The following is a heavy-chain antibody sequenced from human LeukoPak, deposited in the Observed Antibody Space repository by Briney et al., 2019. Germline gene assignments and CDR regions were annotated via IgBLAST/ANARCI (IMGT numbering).Heavy chain of an antibody. CDR1: GYTFTSYG. CDR2: ISAYNGNT. J-gene: IGHJ2*01. D-gene: IGHD2-2*01. Sequence: EAPVKVSSKASGYTFTSYGISWVRQAPGQGLEWMGWISAYNGNTNYAQKLQGRVTMTTDTSTSTAYMELRSLRSDDTAVYYCARSSSTPWYFDLWGRGTLVTVSS. CDR3: ARSSSTPWYFDL. V-gene: IGHV1-18*04.